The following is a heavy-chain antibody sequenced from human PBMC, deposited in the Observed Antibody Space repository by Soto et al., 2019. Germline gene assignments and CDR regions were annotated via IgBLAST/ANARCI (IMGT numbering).Heavy chain of an antibody. Sequence: VQLVESGGGLVKPGGSLRLSCAASGLAFSSYNMNWVRQAPGKGLEWVSSISPTGTVMNSADSLKDRFSISRDHAGNPLFLQMHSLRADDTCVYYCARGGLYGDLPGLTVDAFDLWGQGTMVTVSS. CDR2: ISPTGTVM. J-gene: IGHJ3*01. CDR3: ARGGLYGDLPGLTVDAFDL. V-gene: IGHV3-21*06. CDR1: GLAFSSYN. D-gene: IGHD4-17*01.